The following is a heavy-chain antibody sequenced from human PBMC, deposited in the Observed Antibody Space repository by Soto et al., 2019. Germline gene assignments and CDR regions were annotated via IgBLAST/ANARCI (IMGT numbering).Heavy chain of an antibody. D-gene: IGHD6-19*01. CDR1: GFTFSSYW. CDR2: INGDGTST. CDR3: LRGGSSGRYGTFDY. V-gene: IGHV3-74*01. Sequence: EVQLVESGGGLVQPGGSLRLSCAASGFTFSSYWMHWVRQAPGKGLVWVSRINGDGTSTTYADSVKGRFTISRDNTKNTLYVQMNSLRAEDTALYYWLRGGSSGRYGTFDYWGQGTLVTVSS. J-gene: IGHJ4*02.